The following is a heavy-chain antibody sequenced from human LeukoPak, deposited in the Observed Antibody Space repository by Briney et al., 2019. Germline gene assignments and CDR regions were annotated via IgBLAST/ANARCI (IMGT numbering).Heavy chain of an antibody. D-gene: IGHD3-10*01. CDR2: INPNSGGT. J-gene: IGHJ5*02. CDR3: ARQTYYYGSGRNWFDP. V-gene: IGHV1-2*02. Sequence: ASVKVSCKASGYTFTGYYMHWVRQAPGQGLEWMGWINPNSGGTNYAQKFQGRVTMTRDTSISTAYLQWSSLKASDTAMYYCARQTYYYGSGRNWFDPWGQGTLVTVSS. CDR1: GYTFTGYY.